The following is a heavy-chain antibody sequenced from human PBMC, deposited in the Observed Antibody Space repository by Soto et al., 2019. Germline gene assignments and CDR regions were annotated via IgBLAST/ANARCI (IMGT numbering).Heavy chain of an antibody. D-gene: IGHD2-15*01. CDR3: ARGHEYCSGVSGYGVYYFDY. Sequence: SETLSLTCAVYGGSFSGYCWSWIRQPPGKGLEWIGEINHSGSTNYNPSLKSRVTISVDTSKNQFSLKLSSVTAADTAVYYCARGHEYCSGVSGYGVYYFDYWGQGTLVTVSS. CDR1: GGSFSGYC. J-gene: IGHJ4*02. V-gene: IGHV4-34*01. CDR2: INHSGST.